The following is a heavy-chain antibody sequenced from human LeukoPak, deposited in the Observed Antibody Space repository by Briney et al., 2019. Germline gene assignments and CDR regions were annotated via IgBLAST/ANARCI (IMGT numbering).Heavy chain of an antibody. J-gene: IGHJ3*02. CDR3: AKDLGTYYDFWSGYSDAFDI. D-gene: IGHD3-3*01. V-gene: IGHV3-23*01. CDR1: GFTFSDYY. Sequence: PGGSLRLSCAASGFTFSDYYMSWIRQAPGKGLEWVSAISGSGGSTYYADSVKGRFTISRDNSKNTLYLQMNSLRAEDTAVYYCAKDLGTYYDFWSGYSDAFDIWGQGTMVTVSS. CDR2: ISGSGGST.